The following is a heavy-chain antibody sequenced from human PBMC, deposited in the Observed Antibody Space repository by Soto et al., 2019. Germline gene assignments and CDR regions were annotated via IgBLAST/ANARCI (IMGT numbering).Heavy chain of an antibody. V-gene: IGHV3-7*01. D-gene: IGHD2-21*01. J-gene: IGHJ4*02. CDR1: GFTFSSYW. Sequence: EVQLVESGGGLVQPGGSLRLSCAASGFTFSSYWMSWVRQAPGKGLEWVANIKEGGDERYYVDSVKGRFTISRDNTQRSLHLQMNSLRGEDTAVYYCARGERWHIWWGQGTLVTVSS. CDR3: ARGERWHIW. CDR2: IKEGGDER.